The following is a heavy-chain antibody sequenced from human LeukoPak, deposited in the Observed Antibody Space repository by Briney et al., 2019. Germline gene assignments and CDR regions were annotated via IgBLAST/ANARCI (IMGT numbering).Heavy chain of an antibody. CDR2: ISSSGSTI. J-gene: IGHJ6*02. Sequence: GGSLRLSCAASGFTFSDYYMSWIRQAPGKGLEWISYISSSGSTIYYADSVKGRFTISRDNAKNSLYLQMNSLRAEDTAVYYCARDIGRQLGYYYGMDVWGQGTTVTVSS. D-gene: IGHD6-6*01. CDR1: GFTFSDYY. V-gene: IGHV3-11*01. CDR3: ARDIGRQLGYYYGMDV.